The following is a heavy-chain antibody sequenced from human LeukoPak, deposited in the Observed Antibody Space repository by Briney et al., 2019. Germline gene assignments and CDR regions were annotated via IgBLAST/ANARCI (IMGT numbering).Heavy chain of an antibody. V-gene: IGHV1-46*01. Sequence: ASVKVSCKASGYTFTSYYMHWVRRAPGQGLEWMGIINPSGGSTSYAQKFQGRATMTRDTSTSTVYMELSSLGSEDTAVYYCARDGGYYDSSGYYYNDAFDIWGQGTLVTVSS. CDR1: GYTFTSYY. D-gene: IGHD3-22*01. CDR2: INPSGGST. J-gene: IGHJ3*02. CDR3: ARDGGYYDSSGYYYNDAFDI.